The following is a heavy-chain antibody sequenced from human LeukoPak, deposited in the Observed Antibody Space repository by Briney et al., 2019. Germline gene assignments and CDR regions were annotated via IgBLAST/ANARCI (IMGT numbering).Heavy chain of an antibody. CDR1: GGSITTTNW. J-gene: IGHJ4*02. V-gene: IGHV4-4*02. CDR2: VHLNGAT. D-gene: IGHD1-26*01. CDR3: TRESGAFSPFGF. Sequence: PSETLSLTCAVSGGSITTTNWWSWVRPPPGKGLEWTGEVHLNGATNYNPSLESRFSMSIDKSNNHLSLEVTSVTAADTAMYYCTRESGAFSPFGFWGQGTLVTVSS.